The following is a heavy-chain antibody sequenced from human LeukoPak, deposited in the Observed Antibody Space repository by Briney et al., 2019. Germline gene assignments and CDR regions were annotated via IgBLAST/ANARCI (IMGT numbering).Heavy chain of an antibody. CDR2: IIPIFGTA. CDR1: GGTFSSYA. CDR3: AREEVTVTTKPFDY. V-gene: IGHV1-69*05. D-gene: IGHD4-17*01. J-gene: IGHJ4*02. Sequence: ASVKVSCKASGGTFSSYANSWVRQAPGQGLEWMGRIIPIFGTANYAQKFQGRVTITTDESTSTAYMELSSLRSEDTAVYYCAREEVTVTTKPFDYWGQGTLVTVSS.